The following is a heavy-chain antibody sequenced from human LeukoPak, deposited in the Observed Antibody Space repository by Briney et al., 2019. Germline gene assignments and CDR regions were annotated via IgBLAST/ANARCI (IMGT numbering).Heavy chain of an antibody. CDR3: ARDSGEWGYSYGLRGAFDI. CDR1: GGSISSGSYY. Sequence: PSQTLSLTCTVSGGSISSGSYYWSWIRQPAGKGLEWIGRIYTSGSTNYNPSLKSRVTISVDTSKNQFSLKLSSVTAADTAVYYYARDSGEWGYSYGLRGAFDIWGQGTMVTVSS. D-gene: IGHD5-18*01. V-gene: IGHV4-61*02. CDR2: IYTSGST. J-gene: IGHJ3*02.